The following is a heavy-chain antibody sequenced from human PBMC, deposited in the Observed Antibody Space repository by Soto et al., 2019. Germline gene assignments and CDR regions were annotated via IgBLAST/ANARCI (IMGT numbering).Heavy chain of an antibody. V-gene: IGHV4-39*01. Sequence: PSETLSLTYTVSGDSISSRSYYWGWIRQPQGKGLEWIASIYYGGSSYYKPSLKSRVTISVDTSNNKCSLTLSSVTAADTAFYYCVRHLGAGFFGDSGPDYWGQGILVTVS. CDR1: GDSISSRSYY. CDR2: IYYGGSS. CDR3: VRHLGAGFFGDSGPDY. D-gene: IGHD1-26*01. J-gene: IGHJ4*02.